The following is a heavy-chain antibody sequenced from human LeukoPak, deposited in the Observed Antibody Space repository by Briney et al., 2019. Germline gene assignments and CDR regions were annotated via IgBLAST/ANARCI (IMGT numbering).Heavy chain of an antibody. CDR1: GYSISSGYY. J-gene: IGHJ4*02. CDR2: IYHSGST. V-gene: IGHV4-38-2*02. Sequence: PSETLSLTCTVSGYSISSGYYWGWIGQPPEKGLEWIGSIYHSGSTYYNPSLKSRVTISVDTSKNQFSLKLSSVTAADTAVYYCARDVTMTNADYWGQGTLVTVSS. CDR3: ARDVTMTNADY. D-gene: IGHD3-22*01.